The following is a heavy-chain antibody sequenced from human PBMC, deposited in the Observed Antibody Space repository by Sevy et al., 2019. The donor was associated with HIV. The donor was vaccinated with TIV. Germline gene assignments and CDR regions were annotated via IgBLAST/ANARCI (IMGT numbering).Heavy chain of an antibody. CDR1: GLSFSDYS. CDR3: ASGIFNFDY. J-gene: IGHJ4*02. V-gene: IGHV3-48*02. Sequence: GESLKISCAASGLSFSDYSMNWVRQAPGKGLEWVSYISGSSSTIYYADSVKGRFTISRDNAKTSLYLQMNTLRDEDTAIYYCASGIFNFDYWGRGTLVTVSS. D-gene: IGHD3-9*01. CDR2: ISGSSSTI.